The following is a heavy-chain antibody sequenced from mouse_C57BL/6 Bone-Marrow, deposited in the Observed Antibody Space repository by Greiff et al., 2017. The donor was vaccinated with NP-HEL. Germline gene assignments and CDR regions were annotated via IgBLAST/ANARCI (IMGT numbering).Heavy chain of an antibody. CDR2: IDPSDSYT. Sequence: VKLQQPGAELVKPGASVKLSCKASGYTFTSYWMQWVKPRPGQGLEWIGEIDPSDSYTNYNQKFKGKATLTVDTSSSTAYMQLSSLTSEDSAVYYCARGLYYYAMDYWGQGTSVTVSS. CDR1: GYTFTSYW. J-gene: IGHJ4*01. D-gene: IGHD2-2*01. V-gene: IGHV1-50*01. CDR3: ARGLYYYAMDY.